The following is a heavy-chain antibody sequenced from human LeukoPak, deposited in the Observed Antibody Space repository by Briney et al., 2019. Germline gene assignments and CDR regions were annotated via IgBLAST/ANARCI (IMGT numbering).Heavy chain of an antibody. CDR2: IYYRGIT. CDR3: ARGDTAMDPAPYYYYYGMDV. V-gene: IGHV4-39*01. CDR1: GGSITSSSYY. D-gene: IGHD5-18*01. J-gene: IGHJ6*02. Sequence: SETLSLTCTVSGGSITSSSYYWGWIRQPPGKGPEWMGSIYYRGITYYSPSLKSRVTISVDTSKNQFSLKLSSVTAADTAVYYCARGDTAMDPAPYYYYYGMDVWGQGTTVTVSS.